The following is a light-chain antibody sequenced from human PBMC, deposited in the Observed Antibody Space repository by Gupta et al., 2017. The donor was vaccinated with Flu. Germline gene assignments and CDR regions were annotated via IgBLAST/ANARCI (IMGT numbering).Light chain of an antibody. CDR2: DDN. J-gene: IGLJ3*02. CDR3: QVWHISSDHLRV. CDR1: NLGRKS. Sequence: SYVLTQPPSVSVAPGQTASITCGGDNLGRKSVHWYQQKPGQAPVLVVYDDNDRPSGIPERFSGSNSGNTATLTISKVEAGDEAEYYCQVWHISSDHLRVFGGGTKLTVL. V-gene: IGLV3-21*02.